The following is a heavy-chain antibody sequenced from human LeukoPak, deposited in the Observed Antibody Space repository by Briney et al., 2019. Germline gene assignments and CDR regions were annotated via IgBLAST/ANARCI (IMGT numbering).Heavy chain of an antibody. V-gene: IGHV4-39*01. J-gene: IGHJ4*02. CDR3: ARHEGSASYYYY. CDR2: FLYSGST. D-gene: IGHD2-2*01. Sequence: SETLSLTCTVSGGSISSSSHYWAWIRQPPGKGLEWIGSFLYSGSTYYNPSLKSRLTISVDTSKNQFSPKVNSVTAADTAVYYCARHEGSASYYYYWGQGAPVTVSS. CDR1: GGSISSSSHY.